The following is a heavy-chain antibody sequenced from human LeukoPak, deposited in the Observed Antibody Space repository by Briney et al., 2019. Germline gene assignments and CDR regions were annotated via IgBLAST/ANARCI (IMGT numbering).Heavy chain of an antibody. CDR3: AKEARHQESDGSGSFLDY. CDR2: ISYDGSNK. Sequence: GRSLRLSCAASGFTFSSYAMHWVRQAPGKGLEWVAVISYDGSNKYYADSVKGRFTISRDSSKNTLYLQMNSLRAEDTAVYYCAKEARHQESDGSGSFLDYWGQGTLVTVCS. V-gene: IGHV3-30*04. D-gene: IGHD3-10*01. J-gene: IGHJ4*02. CDR1: GFTFSSYA.